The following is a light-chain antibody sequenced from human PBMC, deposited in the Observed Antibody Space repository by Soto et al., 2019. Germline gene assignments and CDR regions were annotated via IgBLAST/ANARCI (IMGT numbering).Light chain of an antibody. CDR2: GLS. V-gene: IGKV3-20*01. Sequence: EIVLTQSPGTLSLSPGQIATLSCRAIQRLSASDISWYQQKPGQAPKFLIYGLSSRATGIPDRFSGSGSGTEFTITISRMEPEDFAVYHSQQYGSAXLITCGQGTRLXI. CDR1: QRLSASD. J-gene: IGKJ5*01. CDR3: QQYGSAXLIT.